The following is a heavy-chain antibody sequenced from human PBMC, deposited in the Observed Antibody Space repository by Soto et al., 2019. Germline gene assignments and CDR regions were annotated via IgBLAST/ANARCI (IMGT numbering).Heavy chain of an antibody. CDR2: IYPGDSDT. Sequence: GESLKISCEGSGYSFNSYWIAWVRQMPGKGLEWMGIIYPGDSDTRYSPSFQGQVTISADKSISTAYLQWRSLKASDTAMYYCARHSGYSSSSPRFHYYYYGMDVWGPGTTVTVSS. V-gene: IGHV5-51*01. J-gene: IGHJ6*02. CDR1: GYSFNSYW. CDR3: ARHSGYSSSSPRFHYYYYGMDV. D-gene: IGHD6-6*01.